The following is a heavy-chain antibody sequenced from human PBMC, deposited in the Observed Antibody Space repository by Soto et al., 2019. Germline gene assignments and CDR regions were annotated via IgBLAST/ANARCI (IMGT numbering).Heavy chain of an antibody. Sequence: QVQLQQWGAEVLKPSETLSLTCVVNGGSFSGYYWSWIRQSPGKGLEWIGEINDSGITDSNPSLASRVTISVDMSKNQFSLNLKSVTAADSAVYHCARGRSSVPDRRGIGYYGLDVWGQGTTVTVSS. V-gene: IGHV4-34*01. J-gene: IGHJ6*02. CDR1: GGSFSGYY. D-gene: IGHD6-6*01. CDR3: ARGRSSVPDRRGIGYYGLDV. CDR2: INDSGIT.